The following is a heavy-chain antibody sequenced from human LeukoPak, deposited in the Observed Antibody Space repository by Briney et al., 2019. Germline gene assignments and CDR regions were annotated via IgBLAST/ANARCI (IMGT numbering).Heavy chain of an antibody. CDR1: GFTFSSYA. Sequence: TGGSLRLSCAASGFTFSSYAMSWVRQAPGKGLEWVSAISGSGGSTYYADSVKGRFTISRDNSKNTLYLQMNSLRAEDTAVYYCAKYRSRSLGYYYDSSGGAFDIWGQGTMVTVSS. J-gene: IGHJ3*02. V-gene: IGHV3-23*01. CDR3: AKYRSRSLGYYYDSSGGAFDI. CDR2: ISGSGGST. D-gene: IGHD3-22*01.